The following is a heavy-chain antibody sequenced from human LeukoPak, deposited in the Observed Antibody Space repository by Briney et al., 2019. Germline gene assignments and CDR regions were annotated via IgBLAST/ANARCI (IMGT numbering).Heavy chain of an antibody. Sequence: GGSLRLSCAASGFTFSSYWMSWVRQAPGKGLKWVANIKQDGSEKYYVDSVKGRFTISRDNAKNSLYLQMNSLRAEDTAIYYCVQSTAWYRSSWYLIYWGQGILVTVSS. CDR1: GFTFSSYW. J-gene: IGHJ4*02. D-gene: IGHD6-13*01. CDR3: VQSTAWYRSSWYLIY. CDR2: IKQDGSEK. V-gene: IGHV3-7*03.